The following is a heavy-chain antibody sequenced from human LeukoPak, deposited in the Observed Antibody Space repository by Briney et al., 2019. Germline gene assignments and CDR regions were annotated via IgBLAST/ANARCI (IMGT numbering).Heavy chain of an antibody. V-gene: IGHV3-21*01. D-gene: IGHD4-17*01. CDR1: AFIFSSYS. CDR3: ARERRTVTDFDY. J-gene: IGHJ4*02. CDR2: ISSSSSYI. Sequence: GGSLTLSCAASAFIFSSYSMNWVRQAPGKGLEWVSSISSSSSYIYYADSVKGRFTISRDNAKNSLYLQMNSLRAEDTAVYYCARERRTVTDFDYWGQGTLVTVSS.